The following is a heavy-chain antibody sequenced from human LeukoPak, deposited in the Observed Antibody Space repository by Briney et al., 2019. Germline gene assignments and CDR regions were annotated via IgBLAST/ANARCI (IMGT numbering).Heavy chain of an antibody. CDR1: GGTFIIYA. J-gene: IGHJ4*02. CDR3: ARGEVPPHYFDY. CDR2: IIPIFGTA. V-gene: IGHV1-69*06. Sequence: AVTVSFKASGGTFIIYAISWVRQAPGQGREWMGGIIPIFGTANYAQKFQGRVPITADKSTNPAYMELSSLTSEDTAVYYCARGEVPPHYFDYWGQGTLVTVSS.